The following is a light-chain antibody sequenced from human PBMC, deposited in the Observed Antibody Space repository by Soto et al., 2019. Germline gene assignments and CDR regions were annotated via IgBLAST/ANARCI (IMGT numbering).Light chain of an antibody. CDR2: EVS. J-gene: IGLJ1*01. CDR1: SRDVGGHNY. CDR3: SSYAGSNTHV. V-gene: IGLV2-8*01. Sequence: QSVLTQPPSASGSPGQSVTISCTGTSRDVGGHNYVSWYQQHPGKAPKLIIHEVSKRPSGVPDRFSGSKSGKTASLTVSGLQAEDEADYYCSSYAGSNTHVFGTGTKLTVL.